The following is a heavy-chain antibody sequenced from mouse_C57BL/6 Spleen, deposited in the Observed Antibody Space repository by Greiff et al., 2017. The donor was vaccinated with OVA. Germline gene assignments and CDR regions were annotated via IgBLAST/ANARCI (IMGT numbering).Heavy chain of an antibody. V-gene: IGHV1-53*01. CDR3: ARASVDSSGYVGFAY. CDR1: GYTFTSYW. D-gene: IGHD3-2*02. J-gene: IGHJ3*01. Sequence: VQLQQPGTELVKPGASVKLSCKASGYTFTSYWMHWVKQRPGQGLEWIGNINPSNGGTNYNEKFKSKATLTVDKPSSTAYMQLSSLTSEDSAVYYCARASVDSSGYVGFAYWGQGTLVTVSA. CDR2: INPSNGGT.